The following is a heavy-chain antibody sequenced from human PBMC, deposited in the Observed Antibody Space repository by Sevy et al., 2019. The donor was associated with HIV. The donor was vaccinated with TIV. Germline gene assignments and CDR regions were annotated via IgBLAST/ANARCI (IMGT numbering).Heavy chain of an antibody. V-gene: IGHV1-2*02. Sequence: ASVKVSCKASGYSFTAYYLHWVRQAPGQGLEWMGWNNPNSDDTNYAQKFQDRVTMTTDTSINTAYLELSRLSSDDSAMYYCARERTIFGGGGGMNVWGQGTTVTVSS. CDR2: NNPNSDDT. CDR1: GYSFTAYY. D-gene: IGHD3-3*02. J-gene: IGHJ6*02. CDR3: ARERTIFGGGGGMNV.